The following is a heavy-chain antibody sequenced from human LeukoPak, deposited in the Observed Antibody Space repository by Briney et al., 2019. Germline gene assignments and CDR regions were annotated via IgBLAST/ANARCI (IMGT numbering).Heavy chain of an antibody. CDR3: AGERGEEYSSGWYKTNFFDN. J-gene: IGHJ4*02. CDR2: GDYSGGK. V-gene: IGHV4-39*07. Sequence: PSETMSLTCTVSGDSFSSVTDYWAWIRQPPGKGLEWIASGDYSGGKYYNPSLESRVAISTDMSKSQISLKLTSVTGADTAVYYCAGERGEEYSSGWYKTNFFDNWGQGIRVTVSS. D-gene: IGHD6-19*01. CDR1: GDSFSSVTDY.